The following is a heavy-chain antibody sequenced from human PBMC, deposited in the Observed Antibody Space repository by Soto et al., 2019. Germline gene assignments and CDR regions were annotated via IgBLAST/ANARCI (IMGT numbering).Heavy chain of an antibody. CDR3: ARTSAAGKYYYGMDV. Sequence: CKGSGYSFTSYWIGWVRQMPGKGLEWMGIIYPGDSDTRYSPSFQGQVTISADKSISTAYLQWSSLKASDTAMYYCARTSAAGKYYYGMDVWGQGNTVTVSS. CDR2: IYPGDSDT. D-gene: IGHD6-13*01. J-gene: IGHJ6*02. CDR1: GYSFTSYW. V-gene: IGHV5-51*01.